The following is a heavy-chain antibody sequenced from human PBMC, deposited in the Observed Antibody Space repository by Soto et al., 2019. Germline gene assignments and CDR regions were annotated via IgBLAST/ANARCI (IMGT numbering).Heavy chain of an antibody. J-gene: IGHJ3*02. Sequence: QVQLVQSGAEVKKPGASVKVSCKTSGYTFTNYAMHWVRQAPGQRLEWMGWINTGNGNTKYSQNFQGRVTITGDTSASTAYMELSSLSSEDTAVYFCARANGAFDIWGQGTMVTVSS. V-gene: IGHV1-3*04. CDR1: GYTFTNYA. D-gene: IGHD2-8*01. CDR2: INTGNGNT. CDR3: ARANGAFDI.